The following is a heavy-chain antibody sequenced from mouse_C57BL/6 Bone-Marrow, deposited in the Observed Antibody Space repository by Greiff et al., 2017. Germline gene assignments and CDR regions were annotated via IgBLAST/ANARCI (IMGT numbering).Heavy chain of an antibody. V-gene: IGHV1-69*01. J-gene: IGHJ4*01. CDR2: IDPSDSYT. Sequence: QVQLQQPGAELVMPGASVKLSCKASGYTFTSYWMHWVKQRPGQGLEWIGEIDPSDSYTNYNQKFKGKSTLTVDKSSSTAYRQLSSLTSEDSAVYYCAREGYYDYDLYYAMDYWGQGTSVTVSS. CDR3: AREGYYDYDLYYAMDY. D-gene: IGHD2-4*01. CDR1: GYTFTSYW.